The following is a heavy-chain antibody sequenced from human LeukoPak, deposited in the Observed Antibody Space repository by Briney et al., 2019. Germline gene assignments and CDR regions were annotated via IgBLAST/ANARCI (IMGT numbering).Heavy chain of an antibody. J-gene: IGHJ4*02. V-gene: IGHV3-30*02. CDR3: AKDPEDIVVVPAADFDY. D-gene: IGHD2-2*01. CDR2: IRYDGSNK. CDR1: GFTFSSYG. Sequence: GGSLRLSCAASGFTFSSYGMHWVRQAPGKGLEWVAFIRYDGSNKYYADSVKGRFTISRDNSKNTLYLQMNSLRAEDTAVYYCAKDPEDIVVVPAADFDYWGQGTLVTVSS.